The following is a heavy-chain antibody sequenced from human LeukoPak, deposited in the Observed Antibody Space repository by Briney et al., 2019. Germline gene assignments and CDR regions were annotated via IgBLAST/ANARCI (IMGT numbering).Heavy chain of an antibody. Sequence: SETLSLTCAVYGGSFSGYYWSWIRQPPGKGLVWIGEINHSGSTNYNPSLKSRVTISVDTSKNQFSLKLSSVTAADTAVYYCARGDYDSSGYYVEAPFQHWGQGTLVTVSS. V-gene: IGHV4-34*01. CDR2: INHSGST. CDR3: ARGDYDSSGYYVEAPFQH. D-gene: IGHD3-22*01. J-gene: IGHJ1*01. CDR1: GGSFSGYY.